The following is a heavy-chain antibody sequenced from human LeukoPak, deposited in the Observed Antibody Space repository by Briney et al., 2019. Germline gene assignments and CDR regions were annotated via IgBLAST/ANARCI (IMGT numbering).Heavy chain of an antibody. V-gene: IGHV1-3*01. CDR1: GYTFTSYD. D-gene: IGHD3-22*01. J-gene: IGHJ5*02. Sequence: GASVRVSCKASGYTFTSYDINWVRQATGQGLEWMGWINAGNGNTKYSQKFQGRVTITRDTSASTAYMELSSLRSEDTAVYYCARDLLLLWENWFDPWGQGTLVTVSS. CDR2: INAGNGNT. CDR3: ARDLLLLWENWFDP.